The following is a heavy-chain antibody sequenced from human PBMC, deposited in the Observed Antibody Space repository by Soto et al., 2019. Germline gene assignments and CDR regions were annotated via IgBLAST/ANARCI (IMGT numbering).Heavy chain of an antibody. D-gene: IGHD3-3*01. J-gene: IGHJ6*02. V-gene: IGHV3-23*01. CDR2: ISGSGGST. CDR1: GFTFSSYA. Sequence: GGSLRLSCAASGFTFSSYAMSWVRQAPGKGLEWVSAISGSGGSTYYADSVKGRFTISRDNSKNTLYLQMNSLRAEDTAVYYCAKELGKITIFGVVPRATYGMDVWGQGTTVTVSS. CDR3: AKELGKITIFGVVPRATYGMDV.